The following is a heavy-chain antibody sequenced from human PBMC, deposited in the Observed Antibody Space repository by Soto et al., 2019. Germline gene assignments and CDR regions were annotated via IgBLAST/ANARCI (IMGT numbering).Heavy chain of an antibody. J-gene: IGHJ6*02. CDR3: ARERGSMTVNNMIHALDV. Sequence: QVQLVQSGAEVRKPGSSVMVSCKVSGGTFRTHGFSWVRQAPGQGLEWIGGNIPIFDIVAYAQKFQGRVTITADDATNTAHMEMSGLTPADTAVYFCARERGSMTVNNMIHALDVWCQGTTVTVSS. CDR2: NIPIFDIV. D-gene: IGHD3-16*01. V-gene: IGHV1-69*01. CDR1: GGTFRTHG.